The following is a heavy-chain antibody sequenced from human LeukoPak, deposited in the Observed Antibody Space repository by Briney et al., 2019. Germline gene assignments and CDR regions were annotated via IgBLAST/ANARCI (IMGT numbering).Heavy chain of an antibody. CDR3: ARDGNYYDSSGYYYGGSYFDY. CDR1: RFSINNYA. V-gene: IGHV3-21*01. CDR2: ISSSSSYI. Sequence: GGSLRLSCTTSRFSINNYAMNWVRQAPGKGLEWVSSISSSSSYIYYADSVKGRFTISRDNAKNSLYLQMNSLRAEDTAVYYCARDGNYYDSSGYYYGGSYFDYWGQGTLVTVSS. D-gene: IGHD3-22*01. J-gene: IGHJ4*02.